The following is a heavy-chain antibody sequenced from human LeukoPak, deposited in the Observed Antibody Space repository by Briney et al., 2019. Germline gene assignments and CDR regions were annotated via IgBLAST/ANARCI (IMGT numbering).Heavy chain of an antibody. V-gene: IGHV3-48*03. Sequence: GGSLRLSCAASGFTFSSYEMNWVRQAPGKGLEWVSYISSSGSNIYYADSVKGRFTISRDNAKNSLYLQMNSLRAEDTAVYYCARGSSVVALDWGQGTLVTVSS. D-gene: IGHD2-15*01. CDR3: ARGSSVVALD. CDR1: GFTFSSYE. J-gene: IGHJ4*02. CDR2: ISSSGSNI.